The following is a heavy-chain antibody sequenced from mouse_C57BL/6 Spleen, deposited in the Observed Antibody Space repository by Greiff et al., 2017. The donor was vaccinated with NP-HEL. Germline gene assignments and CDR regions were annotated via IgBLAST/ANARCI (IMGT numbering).Heavy chain of an antibody. CDR1: GYSITSGYY. J-gene: IGHJ2*01. V-gene: IGHV3-6*01. Sequence: EVQRVESGPGLVKPSQSLSLTCSVTGYSITSGYYWNWIRQFPGNKLEWMGYISYDGSNNYNPSLKNRISITRDTSKNQFFLKLNSVTTEDTATYYCARDELNYFDYWGQGTTLTVSS. CDR2: ISYDGSN. D-gene: IGHD2-12*01. CDR3: ARDELNYFDY.